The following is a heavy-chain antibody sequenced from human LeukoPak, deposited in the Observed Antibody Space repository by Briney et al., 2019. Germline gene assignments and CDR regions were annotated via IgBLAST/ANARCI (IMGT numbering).Heavy chain of an antibody. CDR3: ARAEGSDNDAFDI. CDR2: ISPYNRIT. D-gene: IGHD2-21*02. Sequence: GASVTVSFKASGYSFISFGINWVRQAPGQGLEWMGWISPYNRITKYTQNLQGRVTMTLDTFTRTIYMEMRSLRFDDTAVYYCARAEGSDNDAFDIWGQGTMGTVSS. J-gene: IGHJ3*02. V-gene: IGHV1-18*01. CDR1: GYSFISFG.